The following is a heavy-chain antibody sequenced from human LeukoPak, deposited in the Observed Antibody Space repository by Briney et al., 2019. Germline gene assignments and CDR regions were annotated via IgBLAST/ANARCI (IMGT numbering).Heavy chain of an antibody. J-gene: IGHJ3*02. D-gene: IGHD1-26*01. CDR2: IYHSGST. V-gene: IGHV4-38-2*02. CDR3: ARDDSGLFRSDGSYAFDI. Sequence: SETLSLTCTVSGYSISSGYYWGWIRQPPGKGLEWIGSIYHSGSTYYNPSLKSRVTISVDTSKNQFSLKLSSVTAADTAVYYCARDDSGLFRSDGSYAFDIWGQGTMVTVSS. CDR1: GYSISSGYY.